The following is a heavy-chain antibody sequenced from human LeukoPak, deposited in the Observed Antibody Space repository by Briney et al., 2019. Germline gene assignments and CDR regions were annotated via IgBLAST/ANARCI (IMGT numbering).Heavy chain of an antibody. J-gene: IGHJ6*03. D-gene: IGHD1-26*01. CDR2: IKRKTDGGTT. CDR1: GFTFSNAW. Sequence: PGGSLRLSCAASGFTFSNAWMSWVRQAPGKGLEWVGRIKRKTDGGTTDYAAPVKGRFTISRDDSKNTLYLQMNSLKTEDTAVYYCTTWELRNDYYYYYYMDVWGKGTTVTVSS. CDR3: TTWELRNDYYYYYYMDV. V-gene: IGHV3-15*01.